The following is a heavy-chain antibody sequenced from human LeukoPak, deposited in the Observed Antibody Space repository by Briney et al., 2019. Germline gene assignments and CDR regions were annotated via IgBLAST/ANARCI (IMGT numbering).Heavy chain of an antibody. CDR1: GGSMSSYY. Sequence: SETLSLTCTVSGGSMSSYYWSWIRQPPGKGLEWIGYIYYSGSTNYNPSLKSRVTISVDTSKNQFSLKLSSVTAADTAVYYCARDNSGYDRLDYWGQGTLVTVSS. CDR3: ARDNSGYDRLDY. CDR2: IYYSGST. J-gene: IGHJ4*02. D-gene: IGHD5-12*01. V-gene: IGHV4-59*12.